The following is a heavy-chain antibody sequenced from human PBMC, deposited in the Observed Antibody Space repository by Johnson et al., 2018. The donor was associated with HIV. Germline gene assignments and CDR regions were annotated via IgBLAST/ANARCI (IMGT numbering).Heavy chain of an antibody. CDR3: ARDTSIAAARAFDI. D-gene: IGHD6-6*01. Sequence: QVQLVESGGGVVQPGRSLRLSCAASGFTFSSYVMHWVRQAPGKGLEWVAVISYDGSNKYYADSVKGRFSISRDNSKNTLHLQMNSLRAEDTAGYYCARDTSIAAARAFDIWGQGTMVTVSS. CDR2: ISYDGSNK. J-gene: IGHJ3*02. V-gene: IGHV3-30-3*01. CDR1: GFTFSSYV.